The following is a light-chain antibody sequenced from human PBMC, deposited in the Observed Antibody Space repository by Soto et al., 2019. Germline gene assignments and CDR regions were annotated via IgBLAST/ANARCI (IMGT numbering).Light chain of an antibody. CDR3: SSYTSSSTLVV. V-gene: IGLV2-14*01. J-gene: IGLJ2*01. CDR1: SSDVGGYKY. CDR2: EVS. Sequence: QSALTQPASVSGSPGQSITISCTGTSSDVGGYKYVSWYQHHPGKAPKLMIFEVSNRPSGVSNRFSGSKSGNTASLTISGLQAEDEADYYCSSYTSSSTLVVFGGGTKVTVL.